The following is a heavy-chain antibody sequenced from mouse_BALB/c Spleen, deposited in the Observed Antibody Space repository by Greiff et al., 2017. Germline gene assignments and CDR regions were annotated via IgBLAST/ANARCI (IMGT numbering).Heavy chain of an antibody. CDR3: ARSGDYGRFAY. J-gene: IGHJ3*01. V-gene: IGHV5-17*02. CDR1: GFTFSSFG. D-gene: IGHD2-4*01. Sequence: EGQVVESGGGLVQPGGSRKLSCAASGFTFSSFGMHWVRQAPEKGLEWVAYISSGSSTIYYADTVKGRFTISRDNPKNTLFLQMTSLRSEDTAMYYCARSGDYGRFAYWGQGTLVTVSA. CDR2: ISSGSSTI.